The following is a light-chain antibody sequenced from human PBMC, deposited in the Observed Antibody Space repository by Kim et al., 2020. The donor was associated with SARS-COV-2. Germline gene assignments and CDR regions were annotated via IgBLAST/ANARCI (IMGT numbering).Light chain of an antibody. V-gene: IGKV3-15*01. CDR2: GAS. J-gene: IGKJ2*01. CDR3: QQYDDWRPYT. Sequence: VSPGERAPPSCRASQTVISNLAWYQQQPGQAPRLLIYGASTRATGIPARISGSGSGTEFTLTISSLQSADSAMYYCQQYDDWRPYTFGQGTKLEI. CDR1: QTVISN.